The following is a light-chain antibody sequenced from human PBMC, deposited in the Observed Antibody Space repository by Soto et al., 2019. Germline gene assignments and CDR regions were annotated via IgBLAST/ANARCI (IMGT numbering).Light chain of an antibody. J-gene: IGKJ1*01. Sequence: EIVLPQSPGTLSFSPGERATLSCRASQSVDSSYLAWYQQKPGQAPRLLIYGAASRATGISDRFSGSGSGTDFSLTISRLDPDGSAVYYWQQYGRPAQTFGQGTKVEI. V-gene: IGKV3-20*01. CDR2: GAA. CDR1: QSVDSSY. CDR3: QQYGRPAQT.